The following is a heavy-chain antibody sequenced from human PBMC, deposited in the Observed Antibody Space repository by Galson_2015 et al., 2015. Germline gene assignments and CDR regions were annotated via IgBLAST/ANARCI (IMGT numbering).Heavy chain of an antibody. CDR2: ISYDGSNK. CDR1: GFTFSSYG. J-gene: IGHJ4*02. Sequence: SLRLSCAASGFTFSSYGMHWVRQAPGKGLEWVAVISYDGSNKYYADSVKGRFTISRDNSKNTLYLQMNSLRAEDTAVYYCAKALGGYCSGGSCYGTHYDYWGQGTLVTVSS. V-gene: IGHV3-30*18. D-gene: IGHD2-15*01. CDR3: AKALGGYCSGGSCYGTHYDY.